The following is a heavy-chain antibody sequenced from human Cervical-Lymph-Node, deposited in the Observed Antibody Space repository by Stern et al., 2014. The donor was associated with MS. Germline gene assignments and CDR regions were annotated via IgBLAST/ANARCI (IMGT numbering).Heavy chain of an antibody. V-gene: IGHV2-5*02. Sequence: QVTLKESGPALVKPTQTLTLTCTFSGFSQSTSGLGVGWIRQPPGEALEWLAYIYWDDQKRYSPSLKSRLTITKDTSKNQVVLTLTNVDPVDTATYYCAHRTAGPFDYWGQGTLVTVSS. CDR2: IYWDDQK. CDR3: AHRTAGPFDY. J-gene: IGHJ4*02. CDR1: GFSQSTSGLG.